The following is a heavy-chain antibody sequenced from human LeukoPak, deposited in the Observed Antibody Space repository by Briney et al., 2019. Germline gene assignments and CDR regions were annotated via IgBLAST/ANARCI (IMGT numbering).Heavy chain of an antibody. D-gene: IGHD3-3*01. Sequence: ASVKVSCKASGYTFTGYYMHWVRQAPGQGLEWMGWINPNSGGTNYAQKFQGRVTMTRDTSISTAYMELSRLRSDDTAVYYCARAGHYDFWSGYYSPFAYWGQGTLVTVSS. J-gene: IGHJ4*02. CDR2: INPNSGGT. CDR3: ARAGHYDFWSGYYSPFAY. CDR1: GYTFTGYY. V-gene: IGHV1-2*02.